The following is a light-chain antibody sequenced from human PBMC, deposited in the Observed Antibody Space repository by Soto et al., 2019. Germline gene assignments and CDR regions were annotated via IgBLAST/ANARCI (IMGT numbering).Light chain of an antibody. J-gene: IGKJ4*01. V-gene: IGKV3-11*01. CDR2: DAS. Sequence: EIVLTQSPATLSFSPGGRATLSCRASQTVTNHLAWYQQKAGQPPRLLIFDASTRASGIPPRFSGSGSGTDFTLTISRVDPDDFAVYYCQQRMNWPLTFGGGTKVDSK. CDR3: QQRMNWPLT. CDR1: QTVTNH.